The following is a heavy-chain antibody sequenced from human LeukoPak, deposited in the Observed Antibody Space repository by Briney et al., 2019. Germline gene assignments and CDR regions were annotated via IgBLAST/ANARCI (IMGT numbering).Heavy chain of an antibody. D-gene: IGHD3-10*01. Sequence: TSETLSLTCTVSGGSISSSSYYWGWIRQPPGKGLEWIGSIYYSGSTYYNPSLKSRVAISVDTSKNQFSLKLSSVTAADTAVYYCARPTSSTPYFDYWSQGTLVTVSS. CDR2: IYYSGST. J-gene: IGHJ4*02. CDR1: GGSISSSSYY. CDR3: ARPTSSTPYFDY. V-gene: IGHV4-39*01.